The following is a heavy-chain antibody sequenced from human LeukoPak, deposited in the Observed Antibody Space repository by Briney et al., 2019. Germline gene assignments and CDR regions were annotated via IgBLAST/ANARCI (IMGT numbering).Heavy chain of an antibody. Sequence: GGSLRLSCAASGFTVSSNYMSWVRQAPGQGLEWVSAISGSGGSTYYADSVKGRFTISRDNSKNTLYLQMNSLRAEDTAVYYCAKYYYGSGSSVMDVWGKGTTVTISS. J-gene: IGHJ6*03. D-gene: IGHD3-10*01. V-gene: IGHV3-23*01. CDR1: GFTVSSNY. CDR2: ISGSGGST. CDR3: AKYYYGSGSSVMDV.